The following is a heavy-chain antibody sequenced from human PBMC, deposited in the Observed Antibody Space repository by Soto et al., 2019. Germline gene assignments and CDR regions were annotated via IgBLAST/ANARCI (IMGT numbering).Heavy chain of an antibody. CDR3: ATEITIFGFFDY. V-gene: IGHV1-24*01. CDR1: GYTLTELS. Sequence: GASVKVSCKVSGYTLTELSMHWVRQAPGKGLEWMGGFDPEDGETIYAQKFQGRVTMTEDTSTDTAYMELSSLRFEDTAVYYCATEITIFGFFDYWGQGTLVTVSS. D-gene: IGHD3-3*01. CDR2: FDPEDGET. J-gene: IGHJ4*02.